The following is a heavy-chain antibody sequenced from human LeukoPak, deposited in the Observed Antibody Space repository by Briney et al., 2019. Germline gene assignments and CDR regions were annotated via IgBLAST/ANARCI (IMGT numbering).Heavy chain of an antibody. D-gene: IGHD3-3*01. CDR3: ARDRNTDFWSGYYTNYFDY. CDR1: GFTFSSYA. J-gene: IGHJ4*02. CDR2: IKQDGSEK. V-gene: IGHV3-7*01. Sequence: GGSLRLSCAASGFTFSSYAVSWVRQAPGKGLEWVASIKQDGSEKYYVDSVKGRFTISRDNAKNSLYLQLNSLRAEDTAVYYCARDRNTDFWSGYYTNYFDYWGQGALVTVSS.